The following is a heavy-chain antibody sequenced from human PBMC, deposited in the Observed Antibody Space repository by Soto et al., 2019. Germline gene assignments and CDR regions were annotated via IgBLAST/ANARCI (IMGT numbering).Heavy chain of an antibody. V-gene: IGHV4-30-4*01. CDR1: GGSISSGDYY. J-gene: IGHJ6*02. CDR2: IYYSGST. CDR3: ARDAKVRGVNRYGMDV. Sequence: SETLSLTCTVSGGSISSGDYYWSWIRQPPGKGLEWIGYIYYSGSTYYNPSLKSRVTISVDTSKNQFSLKLSSVTAADTAVYYCARDAKVRGVNRYGMDVWGQGTTVTVSS. D-gene: IGHD3-10*01.